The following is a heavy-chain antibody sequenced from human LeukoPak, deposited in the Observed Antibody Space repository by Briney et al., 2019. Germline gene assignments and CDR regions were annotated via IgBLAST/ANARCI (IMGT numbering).Heavy chain of an antibody. V-gene: IGHV1-2*02. CDR2: INPNSGGT. CDR1: GYTFTGYY. J-gene: IGHJ5*02. CDR3: ARAYGSGSYNWFDP. D-gene: IGHD3-10*01. Sequence: GASVKVSCKASGYTFTGYYMHWVRQAPGQGLEWMGWINPNSGGTNYAQKFQGRVTMTRDTSISTAYMELSRLRSDDTAVYYCARAYGSGSYNWFDPWGREPWSPSPQ.